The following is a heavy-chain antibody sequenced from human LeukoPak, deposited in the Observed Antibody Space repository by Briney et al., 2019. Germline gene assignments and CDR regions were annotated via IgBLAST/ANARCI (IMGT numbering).Heavy chain of an antibody. J-gene: IGHJ4*02. Sequence: GGSLRLSCAASGFMFNNYAMNWVRLAPGKGLEWVSGISGLGGSAYYAASVKGRFTISRDNSGDTLFLQLNNLRVEDTAIYFCARRGGSSWSSFDYWGQGTLVTVSS. CDR1: GFMFNNYA. CDR3: ARRGGSSWSSFDY. D-gene: IGHD6-13*01. V-gene: IGHV3-23*01. CDR2: ISGLGGSA.